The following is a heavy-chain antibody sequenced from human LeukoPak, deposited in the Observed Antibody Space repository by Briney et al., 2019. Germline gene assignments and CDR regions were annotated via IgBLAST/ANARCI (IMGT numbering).Heavy chain of an antibody. CDR1: GFTFSSYA. D-gene: IGHD6-19*01. CDR3: ARGKSVAGTGSYWFDP. Sequence: PGGTLRLSCAASGFTFSSYAMHWVRQAPGKGLEWVAVISYDGSNKYYADSVKGRFTISRDNSKNTLYLQMNSLRAEDTAVYYCARGKSVAGTGSYWFDPWGQGTLVTVSS. CDR2: ISYDGSNK. V-gene: IGHV3-30*04. J-gene: IGHJ5*02.